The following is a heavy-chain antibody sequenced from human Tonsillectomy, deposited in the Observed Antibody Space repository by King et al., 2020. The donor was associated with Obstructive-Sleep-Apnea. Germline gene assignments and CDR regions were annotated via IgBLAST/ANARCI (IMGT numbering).Heavy chain of an antibody. J-gene: IGHJ4*02. CDR3: AKELMYSSSHRPFDY. CDR1: GFTFSSFG. Sequence: ESGGGVVQPGRSLRLSCGASGFTFSSFGMHWVRQAPGKGLEWVALISFDGSNKDYADSVKGRFTISRDNSKNTLSLQMNSLRAEDTAVYFCAKELMYSSSHRPFDYWGQGTLVTVSS. D-gene: IGHD6-13*01. CDR2: ISFDGSNK. V-gene: IGHV3-30*18.